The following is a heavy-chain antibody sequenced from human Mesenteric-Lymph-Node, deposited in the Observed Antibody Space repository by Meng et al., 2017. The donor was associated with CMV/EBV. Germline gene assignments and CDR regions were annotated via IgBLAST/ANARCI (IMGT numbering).Heavy chain of an antibody. CDR2: IRNTGKTI. CDR3: ARDFKWHIDY. Sequence: GESLKISCAASGFTFSDYCMSWIRQAPGKGLEWVSYIRNTGKTIYYADSMEGRFTISRDNAKNSLYLQMNSLRAEDTAVYYCARDFKWHIDYWGQGTLVTVSS. V-gene: IGHV3-11*04. J-gene: IGHJ4*02. D-gene: IGHD2-21*01. CDR1: GFTFSDYC.